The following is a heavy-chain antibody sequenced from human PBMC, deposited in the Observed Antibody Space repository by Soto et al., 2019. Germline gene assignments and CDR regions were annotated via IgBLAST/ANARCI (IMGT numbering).Heavy chain of an antibody. CDR2: IGWNGASI. D-gene: IGHD2-2*01. V-gene: IGHV3-9*01. CDR3: AKSRVVPYFDR. CDR1: GFAFDEYV. Sequence: EVQLVQSGGGLVQPGRSLRLSCAATGFAFDEYVMHWVRQAPWKGLEWVGSIGWNGASIDYADSVKGRFTISRDNAKNSLFLQMNSLTTEDTALYFCAKSRVVPYFDRWGQGTLVTVSS. J-gene: IGHJ4*02.